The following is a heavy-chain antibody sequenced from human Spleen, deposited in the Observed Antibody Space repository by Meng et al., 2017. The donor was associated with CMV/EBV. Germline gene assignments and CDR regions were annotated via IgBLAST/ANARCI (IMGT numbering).Heavy chain of an antibody. CDR3: ARDGGLYYFDY. J-gene: IGHJ4*02. V-gene: IGHV3-21*01. D-gene: IGHD3-10*01. CDR2: ISSSSSYI. Sequence: SCAASGFTFSSYSMVWVRQAPGKGLEWVSSISSSSSYIYYADSVKGRFTISRDNAKNSLYLQMNSLRAEDTAVYYCARDGGLYYFDYWGQGTLVTVSS. CDR1: GFTFSSYS.